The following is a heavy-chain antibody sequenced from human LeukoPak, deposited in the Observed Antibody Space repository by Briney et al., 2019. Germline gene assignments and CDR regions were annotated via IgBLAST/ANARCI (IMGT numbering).Heavy chain of an antibody. CDR3: ATAGSSELLWDYAMDV. D-gene: IGHD3-10*01. CDR1: GFTVSCNY. J-gene: IGHJ6*02. V-gene: IGHV3-53*04. Sequence: PGGSLRLSCSASGFTVSCNYVRSVRQAPGWVLEWVSLNYAGGSTYYADAVKGRFTISRHNSKNTLHLQMNSLRVEDTAVYYCATAGSSELLWDYAMDVWGQGTTVTVSS. CDR2: NYAGGST.